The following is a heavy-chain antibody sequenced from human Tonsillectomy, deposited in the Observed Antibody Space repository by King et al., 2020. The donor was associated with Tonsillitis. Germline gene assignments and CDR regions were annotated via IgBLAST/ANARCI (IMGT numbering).Heavy chain of an antibody. CDR3: ARGGVSGSYDY. CDR2: IDHDGSNT. V-gene: IGHV3-74*01. J-gene: IGHJ4*02. D-gene: IGHD1-26*01. Sequence: VQLVESGGGLVQPGGSLRLSCAASGFSFSYKWMHWARQSPGGGLVWISTIDHDGSNTNYADSVKGRFTISRDNAKNTVYMQMNSLIAEDTAVYFCARGGVSGSYDYWGQGTRVTVSS. CDR1: GFSFSYKW.